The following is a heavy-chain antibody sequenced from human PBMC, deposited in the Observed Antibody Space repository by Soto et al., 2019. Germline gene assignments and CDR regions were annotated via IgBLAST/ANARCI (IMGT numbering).Heavy chain of an antibody. J-gene: IGHJ4*02. D-gene: IGHD3-10*01. V-gene: IGHV4-4*02. Sequence: QVQLQESGPGLVKPSGTLSLTCAVSSGSISSSNWWSWVRQPPGKGLEWIGEIYHSGSTNYNPSLKSRVTVSVDKSKNQCSLKLSSVTAADTAVYYCARVVYGSGSYFDYWGQGTLVTVSS. CDR2: IYHSGST. CDR3: ARVVYGSGSYFDY. CDR1: SGSISSSNW.